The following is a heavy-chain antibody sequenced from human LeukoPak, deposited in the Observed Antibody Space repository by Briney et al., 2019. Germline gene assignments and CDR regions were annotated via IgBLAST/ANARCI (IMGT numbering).Heavy chain of an antibody. CDR1: GGSLSNYY. V-gene: IGHV4-59*08. CDR3: ARHTTHGDYNPNDY. D-gene: IGHD3-16*01. CDR2: ISYSGNT. J-gene: IGHJ4*02. Sequence: SETLSLTCTVSGGSLSNYYWSWIRQPPGKELEWIRYISYSGNTDSNPSLKSRVTISVDTSKNQFSLKLSSVTAADTAVYYCARHTTHGDYNPNDYWGQGTLVTVSS.